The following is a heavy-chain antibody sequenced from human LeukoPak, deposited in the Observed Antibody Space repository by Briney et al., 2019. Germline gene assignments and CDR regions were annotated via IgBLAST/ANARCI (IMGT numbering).Heavy chain of an antibody. CDR1: GYTFTSYY. J-gene: IGHJ4*02. Sequence: ASVKVSCKASGYTFTSYYMHWVRQAPGQGLEWMGVINPSGGSTTYAQKFQGRVAVTRATSTRTVYMELSSLRSEDTAVYYCARGTYYDFWSGYWGSSTIDYWGQGTLVTVSS. V-gene: IGHV1-46*03. CDR3: ARGTYYDFWSGYWGSSTIDY. CDR2: INPSGGST. D-gene: IGHD3-3*01.